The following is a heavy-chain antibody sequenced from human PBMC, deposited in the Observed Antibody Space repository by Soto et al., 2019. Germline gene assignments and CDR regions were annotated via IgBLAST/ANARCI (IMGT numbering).Heavy chain of an antibody. CDR1: GFTFSSYA. CDR2: ISGSGGST. D-gene: IGHD5-12*01. CDR3: AKLQRWLPRVDAFDI. V-gene: IGHV3-23*01. J-gene: IGHJ3*02. Sequence: AVGSLRLSCAASGFTFSSYAMSWVRQAPGKGLEWVSAISGSGGSTYYADSVKGRFTISRDNSKNTLYLQMNSLRAEDTAVYYCAKLQRWLPRVDAFDIWGQGTMVTVSS.